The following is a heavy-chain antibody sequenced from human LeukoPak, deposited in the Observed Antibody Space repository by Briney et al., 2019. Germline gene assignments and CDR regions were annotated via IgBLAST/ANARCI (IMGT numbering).Heavy chain of an antibody. V-gene: IGHV3-33*01. D-gene: IGHD6-13*01. CDR3: ATIRVRDSSRRYGDY. CDR2: IYSDGSNK. Sequence: GRSLTLSCAASGFTFRNYGMQWVRQAPGKGLEWVALIYSDGSNKSYTDSATGRFPISRDNSKNTLYLQMNSPRAEGTAVYYWATIRVRDSSRRYGDYWGQGGLVSVSS. CDR1: GFTFRNYG. J-gene: IGHJ4*02.